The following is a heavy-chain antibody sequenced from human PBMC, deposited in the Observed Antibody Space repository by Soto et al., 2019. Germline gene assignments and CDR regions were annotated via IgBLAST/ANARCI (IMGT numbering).Heavy chain of an antibody. CDR3: LTASSCVAPRFDY. CDR2: ISWNSGSI. CDR1: GFTFDDYA. Sequence: EVQLVESGGGLVQPGRSLRLSCAASGFTFDDYAMHWVRQPPGKGLEWVSGISWNSGSIDYADSVEGRFTISRDNAKNYLYLQLNSLRAEEKDLYYCLTASSCVAPRFDYWRQGTLVTVSS. D-gene: IGHD2-15*01. V-gene: IGHV3-9*01. J-gene: IGHJ4*02.